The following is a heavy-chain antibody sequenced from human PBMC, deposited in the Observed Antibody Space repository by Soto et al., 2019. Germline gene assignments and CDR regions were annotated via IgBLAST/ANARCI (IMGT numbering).Heavy chain of an antibody. CDR3: ARDNGSVAVAPFDY. CDR1: GFTFSSYS. J-gene: IGHJ4*02. CDR2: ISSSSSYI. V-gene: IGHV3-21*01. Sequence: PGGSLRLSCAASGFTFSSYSMNWVRQAPGKGLEWVSSISSSSSYIYYADSVKGRFTISRDNAKNSLYLQMNSLRAEDTAVYYCARDNGSVAVAPFDYWGQGTLVTVS. D-gene: IGHD6-19*01.